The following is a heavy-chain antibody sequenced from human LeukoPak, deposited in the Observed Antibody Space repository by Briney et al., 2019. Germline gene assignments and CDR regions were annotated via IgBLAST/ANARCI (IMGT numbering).Heavy chain of an antibody. CDR3: ARVQRELMWYYFDY. Sequence: PGGSLRLSCAASGFSFTNYAMSWVRQAPARGPEWLSSMKGGGETFYADSVKGRFTLSRDDSRNTVYLQLNNLRVEDTALYYCARVQRELMWYYFDYWGQGTLVTVSS. CDR1: GFSFTNYA. J-gene: IGHJ4*02. CDR2: MKGGGET. D-gene: IGHD1-1*01. V-gene: IGHV3-23*01.